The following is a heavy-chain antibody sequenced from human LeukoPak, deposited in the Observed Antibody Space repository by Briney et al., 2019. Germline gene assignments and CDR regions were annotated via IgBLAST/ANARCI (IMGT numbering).Heavy chain of an antibody. CDR2: IYYSGST. J-gene: IGHJ4*02. CDR3: ARAALGRYFDWLRPLDY. CDR1: GGSISSGDYY. D-gene: IGHD3-9*01. V-gene: IGHV4-30-4*01. Sequence: PSETLSLTCTVSGGSISSGDYYWSWIRQPPGKGLEWIGHIYYSGSTYYNPSLKSRVTISVDTSKNQFSLKLSSVTAADTAVYYCARAALGRYFDWLRPLDYWGQGTLVTVSS.